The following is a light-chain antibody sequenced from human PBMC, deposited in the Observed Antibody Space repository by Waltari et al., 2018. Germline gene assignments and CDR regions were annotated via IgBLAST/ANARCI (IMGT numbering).Light chain of an antibody. CDR2: AAT. J-gene: IGKJ5*01. Sequence: DIQVTQSPSSVSAFVGDTVTISCRASQGLNGYLAWYQERPGKAPKLLIHAATNLESGVPSRFSGSGFGTDFTLTIASLQPEDFATYFCQQTHSFPITFGQGTRLEMK. CDR1: QGLNGY. V-gene: IGKV1-12*01. CDR3: QQTHSFPIT.